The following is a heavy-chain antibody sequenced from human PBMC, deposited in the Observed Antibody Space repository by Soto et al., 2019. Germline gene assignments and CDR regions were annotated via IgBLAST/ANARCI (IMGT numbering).Heavy chain of an antibody. J-gene: IGHJ5*02. D-gene: IGHD3-10*01. CDR2: INHSGST. CDR3: ARGGKGGRVLNWFDP. V-gene: IGHV4-34*01. CDR1: GGSFSGYY. Sequence: SETLSLTCAVYGGSFSGYYWSWIRQPPGKGLEWIGEINHSGSTNYNPSLKSRVTISVDTSKNQFSLKLSSVTAADTAVYYCARGGKGGRVLNWFDPWGQGTLVTVSS.